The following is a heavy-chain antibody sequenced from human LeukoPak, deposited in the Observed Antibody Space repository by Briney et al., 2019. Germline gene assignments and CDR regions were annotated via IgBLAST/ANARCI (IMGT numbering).Heavy chain of an antibody. D-gene: IGHD6-13*01. Sequence: GGSLRLSCAASGFTFRNAWMSWIRQAPGKGLEWVSYISSSSSYTNYADSVKGRFTISRDNAKKSLYLQMNSLRAEDTAVYYCARDEAAAGTGSVDYWGQGTLVTVSS. J-gene: IGHJ4*02. CDR2: ISSSSSYT. CDR1: GFTFRNAW. V-gene: IGHV3-11*05. CDR3: ARDEAAAGTGSVDY.